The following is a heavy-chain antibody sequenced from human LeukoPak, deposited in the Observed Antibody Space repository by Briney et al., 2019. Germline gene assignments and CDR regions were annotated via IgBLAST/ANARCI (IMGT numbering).Heavy chain of an antibody. CDR2: IKQDGSEK. J-gene: IGHJ4*02. CDR1: GFTFSSYW. V-gene: IGHV3-7*01. Sequence: GGSLRLSCAASGFTFSSYWMSWVRQAPGKGLEWVANIKQDGSEKYYVDSVKGRFTISRDNAKRTLYLQMHSLRAEDTAMYYCARDLSGAWDFWGQGTLVTVSS. D-gene: IGHD1-26*01. CDR3: ARDLSGAWDF.